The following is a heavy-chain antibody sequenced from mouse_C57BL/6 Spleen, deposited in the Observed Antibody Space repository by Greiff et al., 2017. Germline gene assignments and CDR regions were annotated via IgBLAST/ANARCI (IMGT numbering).Heavy chain of an antibody. CDR2: INPGSGGT. CDR3: AREGLSTTVVGRYAMDY. CDR1: GYAFTNYL. J-gene: IGHJ4*01. D-gene: IGHD1-1*01. Sequence: VQLKQSGAELVRPGTSVKVSCKASGYAFTNYLIEWVKQRPGKGLEWIGVINPGSGGTNYNEKFKGKETLTADKSSSTAYMQLSSLTSEDSAVYFGAREGLSTTVVGRYAMDYWGQGTSVTVSS. V-gene: IGHV1-54*01.